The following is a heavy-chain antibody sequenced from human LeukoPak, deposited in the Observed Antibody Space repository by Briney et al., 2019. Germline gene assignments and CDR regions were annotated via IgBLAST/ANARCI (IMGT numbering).Heavy chain of an antibody. Sequence: SETLSLTCTVSGGSISSYYWSWIRQPAGKGLEWIGRIYTSGSTNYNPSLKSRVTMSVDTSKNQFSLKLSSVTAADTAVYYCVRGSDSSGTNWFDPWGQGTLVTVSS. CDR2: IYTSGST. V-gene: IGHV4-4*07. CDR1: GGSISSYY. D-gene: IGHD6-19*01. J-gene: IGHJ5*02. CDR3: VRGSDSSGTNWFDP.